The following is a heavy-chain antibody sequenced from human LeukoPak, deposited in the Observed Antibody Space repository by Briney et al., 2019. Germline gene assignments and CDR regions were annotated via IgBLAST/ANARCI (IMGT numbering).Heavy chain of an antibody. V-gene: IGHV3-23*01. CDR3: AKDSYYCSTNSCPVYYFDF. CDR1: GFTFTNYA. CDR2: IRSGGGST. Sequence: GGSLRLSCAASGFTFTNYAMSWVRQAPGKGLEWLSTIRSGGGSTNYADSVKGRFTISRDNSKNTLYVQMNSLRAEDTAVYYCAKDSYYCSTNSCPVYYFDFWGQGALVTVSS. J-gene: IGHJ4*02. D-gene: IGHD2-2*01.